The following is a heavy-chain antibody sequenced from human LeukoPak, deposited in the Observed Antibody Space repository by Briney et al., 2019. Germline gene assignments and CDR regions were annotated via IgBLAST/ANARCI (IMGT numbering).Heavy chain of an antibody. CDR1: GGSFSDNY. Sequence: PSETLSLACAVYGGSFSDNYWSWIRQPPGKGLEWIGEINHSGSTSYSPSLRSRVTISVDTSKNQFSLNLRSVTAADTAVYYCASPTTVTTSAYRAFDIWGQGTMVTVSA. D-gene: IGHD4-17*01. CDR2: INHSGST. V-gene: IGHV4-34*01. J-gene: IGHJ3*02. CDR3: ASPTTVTTSAYRAFDI.